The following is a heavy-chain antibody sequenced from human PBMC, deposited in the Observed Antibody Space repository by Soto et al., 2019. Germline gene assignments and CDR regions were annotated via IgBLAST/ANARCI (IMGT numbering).Heavy chain of an antibody. CDR1: GGSISSSNS. J-gene: IGHJ6*02. CDR2: IYHSGST. Sequence: QVQLQESGPGLVKPSGTLSLTCAVSGGSISSSNSWTWVRQPPGKGLEWIGEIYHSGSTNYNPSLKSLDTISIDKSKNQLSLKLSSVTAADTAVYYCARDNKGGKYYYGLDVWGQGTTVTVSS. V-gene: IGHV4-4*02. D-gene: IGHD3-16*01. CDR3: ARDNKGGKYYYGLDV.